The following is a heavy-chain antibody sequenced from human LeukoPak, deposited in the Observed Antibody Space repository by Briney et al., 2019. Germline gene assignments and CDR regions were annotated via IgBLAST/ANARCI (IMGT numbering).Heavy chain of an antibody. J-gene: IGHJ4*02. CDR3: ASQNYYDSPVDY. D-gene: IGHD3-22*01. CDR1: GGSISSGGYY. CDR2: IYYSGST. Sequence: SETLSLTCTVSGGSISSGGYYWSWIRQHPGKGLEWIGYIYYSGSTYYNPSLKSRVTISVDTSKNQFSLKLSSVTAADTAVYYCASQNYYDSPVDYWGQGTLVTVSS. V-gene: IGHV4-31*03.